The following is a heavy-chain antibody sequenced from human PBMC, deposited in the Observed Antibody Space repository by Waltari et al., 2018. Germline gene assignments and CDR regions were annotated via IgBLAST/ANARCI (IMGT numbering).Heavy chain of an antibody. J-gene: IGHJ6*03. CDR1: GFTFSSYW. V-gene: IGHV3-7*01. D-gene: IGHD3-22*01. Sequence: EVQLVESGGGLVQPGGSLRLSCAASGFTFSSYWMSWVRQAPGKGLEWVANIKQDGSEKYYVDSVKGRFTISRDNAKNSLYLQMNSLRAEDTAVYYCARDGDYYDSSGYRLEDYYYYMDVWGKGTTVTVSS. CDR2: IKQDGSEK. CDR3: ARDGDYYDSSGYRLEDYYYYMDV.